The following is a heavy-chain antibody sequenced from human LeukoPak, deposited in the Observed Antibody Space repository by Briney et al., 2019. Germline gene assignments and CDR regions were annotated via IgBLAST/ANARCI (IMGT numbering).Heavy chain of an antibody. V-gene: IGHV4-59*12. CDR1: GGSISSYY. J-gene: IGHJ4*02. D-gene: IGHD4-11*01. CDR3: ARSYRYSNHFDY. Sequence: SETLSLTCTVSGGSISSYYWSWIRQPPGKGLEWIGYIYYSGSTNYNPSLKSRVTISVDTSKNQFSLKLSSVTAADTAVYYCARSYRYSNHFDYWGQGTLVTVSS. CDR2: IYYSGST.